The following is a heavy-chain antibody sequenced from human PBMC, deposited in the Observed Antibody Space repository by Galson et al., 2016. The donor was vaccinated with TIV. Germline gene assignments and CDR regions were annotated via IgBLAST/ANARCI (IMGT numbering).Heavy chain of an antibody. V-gene: IGHV4-61*02. J-gene: IGHJ2*01. Sequence: TLSLTCTVSGGSISSGNYYWSWIRQPAGKGLEWIGRIHTNGITNYNPSLKNRVTLSAYTSENQFSLKLESVTGADTAVYYCARVPPAGHHWYFDLWGRGTLVTVSS. CDR1: GGSISSGNYY. CDR2: IHTNGIT. D-gene: IGHD2-15*01. CDR3: ARVPPAGHHWYFDL.